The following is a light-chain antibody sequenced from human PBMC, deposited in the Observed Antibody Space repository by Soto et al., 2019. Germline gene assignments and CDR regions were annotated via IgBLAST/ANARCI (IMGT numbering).Light chain of an antibody. J-gene: IGKJ1*01. CDR1: QSISSW. Sequence: DIPMTQSPSTLSASEGDRVTITCRASQSISSWLAWYEQKPGKAPKPLIHKASSLQSGVPSRFSGSGSGTEFTLTISSLQPDDFATYYCQQYSSYPWTFGQGTKVEIK. V-gene: IGKV1-5*03. CDR2: KAS. CDR3: QQYSSYPWT.